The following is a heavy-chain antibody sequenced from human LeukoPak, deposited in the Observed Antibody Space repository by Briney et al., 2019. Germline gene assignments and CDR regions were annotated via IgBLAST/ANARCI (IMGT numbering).Heavy chain of an antibody. CDR1: GYTFITYA. CDR3: VAQLVDAPPTFDY. J-gene: IGHJ4*02. Sequence: ASVKVSCKASGYTFITYAMHWVRQAPGQRLAWMGWINTGNGNAKYSQKFQGRVAITRDTSTSTAYMELSGLTSEDTAVYYFVAQLVDAPPTFDYWGQGTLVTVSS. CDR2: INTGNGNA. D-gene: IGHD1-1*01. V-gene: IGHV1-3*04.